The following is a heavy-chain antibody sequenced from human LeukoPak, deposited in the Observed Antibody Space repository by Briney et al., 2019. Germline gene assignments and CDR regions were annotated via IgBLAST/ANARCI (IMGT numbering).Heavy chain of an antibody. CDR2: MNPNSGNT. Sequence: ASVEVSCKASGYTFTSYDINWVRQATGQGLEWMGWMNPNSGNTGYAQKFQGRVTMTTDTSTSTAYMGLRSLRSDDTAVYYCARAGSGRYYYMDVWGKGTTVSVSS. V-gene: IGHV1-8*01. CDR3: ARAGSGRYYYMDV. D-gene: IGHD1-26*01. J-gene: IGHJ6*03. CDR1: GYTFTSYD.